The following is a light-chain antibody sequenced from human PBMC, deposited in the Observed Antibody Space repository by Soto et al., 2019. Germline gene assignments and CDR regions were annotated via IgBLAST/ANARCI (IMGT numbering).Light chain of an antibody. CDR2: GVS. Sequence: ETVMTQSPGTLSVSLGERATLSCRASQSVSSNLAWYQQTPGQAPRLLMYGVSTRATGIPARFSGSGSGTEFTLTISSLQSEDFAVYYCQQYNNWPSITFGQGTRLEIK. CDR3: QQYNNWPSIT. J-gene: IGKJ5*01. V-gene: IGKV3-15*01. CDR1: QSVSSN.